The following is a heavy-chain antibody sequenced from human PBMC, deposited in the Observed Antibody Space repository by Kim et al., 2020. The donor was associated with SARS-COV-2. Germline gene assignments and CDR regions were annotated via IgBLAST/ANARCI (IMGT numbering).Heavy chain of an antibody. CDR1: GFSLTTSGVG. Sequence: SGPTLVKPTQTLTLTCTFSGFSLTTSGVGVGWIRQPPGKALEWLAIIFWDDDKRYSPSLKSRFTITKDTSKNQVVLTMTNMDPVDTATYYCAHRPPTGDLDYWGQGTRVTVPS. CDR2: IFWDDDK. CDR3: AHRPPTGDLDY. D-gene: IGHD7-27*01. V-gene: IGHV2-5*02. J-gene: IGHJ4*02.